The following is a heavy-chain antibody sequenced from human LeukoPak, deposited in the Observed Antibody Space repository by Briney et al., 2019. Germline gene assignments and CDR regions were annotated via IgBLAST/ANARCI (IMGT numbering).Heavy chain of an antibody. J-gene: IGHJ6*03. D-gene: IGHD3-10*01. CDR3: ARDWYGELTARPTDRDYYYYYYMDV. V-gene: IGHV1-18*01. Sequence: ASVKVSCKASGYTFTSYGISWVRQAPGQGLEWMGWISAYNGNTNYAQKLQGRVTMTTDTSTSTAYMELRSLRSDDTAVYYCARDWYGELTARPTDRDYYYYYYMDVWGKGTTVTVSS. CDR1: GYTFTSYG. CDR2: ISAYNGNT.